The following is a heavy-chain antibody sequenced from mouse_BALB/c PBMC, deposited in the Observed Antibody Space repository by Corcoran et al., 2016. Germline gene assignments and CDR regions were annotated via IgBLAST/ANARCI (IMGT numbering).Heavy chain of an antibody. CDR1: GYRVTDYN. Sequence: EVLLQQYGAEREKPGATEKRPCKATGYRVTDYNMDWVRQSNGKSLEWIGDINPRSGGKIYNQTFKGKAPLTVDKSSSRAYMELHSLTSEDSAVYYCARWGISTFDYWGQGTSVTVSS. V-gene: IGHV1-18*01. CDR3: ARWGISTFDY. CDR2: INPRSGGK. J-gene: IGHJ2*03. D-gene: IGHD1-1*01.